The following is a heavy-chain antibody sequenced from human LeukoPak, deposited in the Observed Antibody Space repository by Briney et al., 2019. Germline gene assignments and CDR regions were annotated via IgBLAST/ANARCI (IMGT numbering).Heavy chain of an antibody. CDR3: ARGGD. Sequence: GSLRLSCAASGFTFSNAWMSWVRQPPGKGLEWIGEINHSGSTNYNPSLKSRVTISVDTSKNQFSLKLSSVTAADTAVYYCARGGDWGQGTLVTVSS. J-gene: IGHJ4*02. D-gene: IGHD3-10*01. CDR1: GFTFSNAW. V-gene: IGHV4-34*01. CDR2: INHSGST.